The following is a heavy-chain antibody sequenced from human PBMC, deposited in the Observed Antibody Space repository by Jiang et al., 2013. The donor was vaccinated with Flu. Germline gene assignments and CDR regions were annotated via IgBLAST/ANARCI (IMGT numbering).Heavy chain of an antibody. D-gene: IGHD1-1*01. Sequence: GAEVKKPGASVKVSCKASGYTFTSYDISWVRQASGQGLEWLGWMNPDSGNTGYAQKFQGRVTMTMNTSITTAYMELSSLRSEDTAVYYCARMLRDRTTWGQGTLVTVSS. CDR2: MNPDSGNT. J-gene: IGHJ5*02. CDR1: GYTFTSYD. V-gene: IGHV1-8*01. CDR3: ARMLRDRTT.